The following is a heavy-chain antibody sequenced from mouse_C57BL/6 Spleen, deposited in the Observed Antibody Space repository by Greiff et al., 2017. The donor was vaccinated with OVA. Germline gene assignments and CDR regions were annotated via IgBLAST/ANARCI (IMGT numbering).Heavy chain of an antibody. CDR2: IDPETGGT. CDR3: TIYYYGSSYPYYYAMDY. D-gene: IGHD1-1*01. V-gene: IGHV1-15*01. Sequence: VQLQQSGAELVRPGASVTLSCKASGYTFTDYEMHWVKQTPVHGLEWIGAIDPETGGTAYNQKFKGKAILTADKSSSTAYMELRSLTSEDSAVYYCTIYYYGSSYPYYYAMDYWGQGTSVTVSS. J-gene: IGHJ4*01. CDR1: GYTFTDYE.